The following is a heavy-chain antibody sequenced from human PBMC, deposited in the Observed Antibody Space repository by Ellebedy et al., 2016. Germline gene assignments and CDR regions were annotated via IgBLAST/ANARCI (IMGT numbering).Heavy chain of an antibody. CDR3: ARGNGHGSWLVDY. D-gene: IGHD3-22*01. V-gene: IGHV4-38-2*02. J-gene: IGHJ4*02. CDR2: LYHSGST. Sequence: SETLSLXXTVSGYSISSGYYWGWIRQPPGKGLEWIGSLYHSGSTYYNPSLKSRLTISVDTSKNQFSLKLTSVTAADTAVYYCARGNGHGSWLVDYWGQGTLVTVSS. CDR1: GYSISSGYY.